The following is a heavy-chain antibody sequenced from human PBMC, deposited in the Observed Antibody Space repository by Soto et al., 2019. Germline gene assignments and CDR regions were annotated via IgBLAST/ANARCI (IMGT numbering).Heavy chain of an antibody. CDR3: AREVYYDFWSGFNTHPYYFDD. V-gene: IGHV3-53*05. J-gene: IGHJ4*02. Sequence: GGSLRLSCAASDFSVSDTYMDWVRQAPGKGPEWVSLISTGGGTLYADSVKGRFTISRDNSKNTLYLQMNSLSSEDTAVHHCAREVYYDFWSGFNTHPYYFDDWGQGTLVTVSS. CDR1: DFSVSDTY. CDR2: ISTGGGT. D-gene: IGHD3-3*01.